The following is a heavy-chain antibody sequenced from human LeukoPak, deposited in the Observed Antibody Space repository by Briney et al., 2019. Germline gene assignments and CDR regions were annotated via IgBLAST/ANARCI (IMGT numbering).Heavy chain of an antibody. J-gene: IGHJ4*02. CDR1: GGSISSSSYY. Sequence: SETLSLTCTVSGGSISSSSYYWGWIRQPPGKGLEWIGSIYYSGSTYYNPSLKSRVTISVDTSKNQFSLKLSSVTAADTAVYYCARPIDSSGWFYFDYWGQGTLVTVSS. D-gene: IGHD6-19*01. V-gene: IGHV4-39*01. CDR2: IYYSGST. CDR3: ARPIDSSGWFYFDY.